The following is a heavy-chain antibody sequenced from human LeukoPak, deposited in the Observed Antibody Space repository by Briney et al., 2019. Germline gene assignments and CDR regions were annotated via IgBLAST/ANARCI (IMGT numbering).Heavy chain of an antibody. V-gene: IGHV1-69*13. J-gene: IGHJ4*02. Sequence: ASVNVSCKASGGTFSSYAISWVRQAPGQGLEWMGGIIPIFGTANYAQKFQGRVTITADESTSTAYMELSSLRSEDTAVYYCARDGARYSSDSAFNDYWGQGTLVTVSS. CDR1: GGTFSSYA. CDR3: ARDGARYSSDSAFNDY. CDR2: IIPIFGTA. D-gene: IGHD6-19*01.